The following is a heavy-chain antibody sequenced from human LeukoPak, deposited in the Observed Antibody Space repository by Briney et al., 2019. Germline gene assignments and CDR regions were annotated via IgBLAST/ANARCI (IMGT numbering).Heavy chain of an antibody. J-gene: IGHJ4*02. CDR2: ISYDGSNK. Sequence: GGSLRLSCAASGFTSSSYAMHWVRQAPGKGLEWVAVISYDGSNKYYADSVKGRFTISRDNSKNTLYLQMNSLRAEDTAVYYCARDVQYYYDSSGYYPDYWGQGTLVTVSS. V-gene: IGHV3-30-3*01. CDR1: GFTSSSYA. D-gene: IGHD3-22*01. CDR3: ARDVQYYYDSSGYYPDY.